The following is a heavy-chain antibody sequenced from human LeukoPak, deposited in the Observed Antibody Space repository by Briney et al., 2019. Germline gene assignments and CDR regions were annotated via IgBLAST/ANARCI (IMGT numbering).Heavy chain of an antibody. CDR1: GGTFNNSA. Sequence: SVKVSCKTSGGTFNNSAISWVRQAPGQGLEWLGGIMPLCGTAGYAQKFQGRVTITKDESTSTVYLELTSLTSDDTAVYYCARDVHGDYGSGWFDPWGQGTLVSVSS. CDR2: IMPLCGTA. V-gene: IGHV1-69*05. D-gene: IGHD4-17*01. CDR3: ARDVHGDYGSGWFDP. J-gene: IGHJ5*02.